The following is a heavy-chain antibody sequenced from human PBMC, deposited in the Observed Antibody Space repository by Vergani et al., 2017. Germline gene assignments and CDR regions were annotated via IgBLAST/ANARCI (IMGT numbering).Heavy chain of an antibody. CDR1: GFTFSSYA. D-gene: IGHD2-15*01. J-gene: IGHJ3*02. CDR2: ITYDGSNK. CDR3: ASDTGQVAATILFAFDI. V-gene: IGHV3-30-3*01. Sequence: QVQLVESGGGVVQPGRSLRLSCAASGFTFSSYAMHWVRQAPGKGLEWVAVITYDGSNKYYADSVKGRFTISRDNSKNTLYLQMNSLRAEDTAVYYCASDTGQVAATILFAFDIWGQGTMVTVSS.